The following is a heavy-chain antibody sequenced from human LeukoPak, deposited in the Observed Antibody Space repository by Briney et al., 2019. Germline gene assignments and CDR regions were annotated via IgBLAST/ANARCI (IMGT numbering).Heavy chain of an antibody. Sequence: GGSLRLSCAASGFTFSSYAMNWVRLSAGRGLEWVSAITDNGNTTYYADSVQGRFTISRDNSKSTLYLQMNSLGVEDTAVYYCATLRLSNHFDYWGLGTLVTVSS. D-gene: IGHD2-15*01. V-gene: IGHV3-23*05. CDR1: GFTFSSYA. CDR3: ATLRLSNHFDY. J-gene: IGHJ4*02. CDR2: ITDNGNTT.